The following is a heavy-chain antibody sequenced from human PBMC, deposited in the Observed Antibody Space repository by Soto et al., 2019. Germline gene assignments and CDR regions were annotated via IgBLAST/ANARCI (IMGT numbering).Heavy chain of an antibody. CDR3: ARQIVVVVAATRSISGWFDP. V-gene: IGHV4-59*08. D-gene: IGHD2-15*01. CDR2: IYYSGST. J-gene: IGHJ5*02. CDR1: GGSMGRSY. Sequence: WGALSVSCTVGGGSMGRSYWRWIWQCAGKGLEWIGYIYYSGSTNYNPSLKSRVTISVDTSKNQFSLKLSSVTAADTAVYYCARQIVVVVAATRSISGWFDPWGQGTLVT.